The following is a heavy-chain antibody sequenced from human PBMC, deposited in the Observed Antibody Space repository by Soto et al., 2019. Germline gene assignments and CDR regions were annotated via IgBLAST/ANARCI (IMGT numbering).Heavy chain of an antibody. Sequence: EVQLLESGGGLVQPGGSLRLSCAASGFTFSSYAMSWVRQAPGKGLEWVSAISGSGGSTYYADSVKGRFTISRDNSKNTLYLQMNSLRAEHTAVYYCAKDFRGRTYYYGSGSYYSFDYWGQGTLVTVSS. CDR3: AKDFRGRTYYYGSGSYYSFDY. J-gene: IGHJ4*02. D-gene: IGHD3-10*01. V-gene: IGHV3-23*01. CDR2: ISGSGGST. CDR1: GFTFSSYA.